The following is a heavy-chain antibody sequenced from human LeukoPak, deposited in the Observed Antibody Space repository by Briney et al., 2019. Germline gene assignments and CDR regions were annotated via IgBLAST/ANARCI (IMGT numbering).Heavy chain of an antibody. D-gene: IGHD3-10*01. Sequence: GGSLRLSCAASGFTFSIYEMNWVRQAPGKGLEWVSYISNSGSTIYYADSVKGRFTVSRDNSKNTLYLQMNSLRPEDTAVYYCAKEGDYYGSGSYRDGFDIWGQGTMVTVSS. CDR2: ISNSGSTI. CDR1: GFTFSIYE. CDR3: AKEGDYYGSGSYRDGFDI. J-gene: IGHJ3*02. V-gene: IGHV3-48*03.